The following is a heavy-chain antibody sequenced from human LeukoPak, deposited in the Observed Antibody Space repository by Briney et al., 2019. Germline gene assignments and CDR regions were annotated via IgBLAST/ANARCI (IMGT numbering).Heavy chain of an antibody. CDR1: GGSISSYY. CDR2: IYTSGST. D-gene: IGHD6-13*01. J-gene: IGHJ4*02. Sequence: PSETLSLTCTVSGGSISSYYWSWIRQPAGKGLEWIGRIYTSGSTNYNPSLKSRVTMSVDTSKNQFSLKLSSVTAADTAVYYCARDLRYSSSWVFDYWGQGTLVTVSS. V-gene: IGHV4-4*07. CDR3: ARDLRYSSSWVFDY.